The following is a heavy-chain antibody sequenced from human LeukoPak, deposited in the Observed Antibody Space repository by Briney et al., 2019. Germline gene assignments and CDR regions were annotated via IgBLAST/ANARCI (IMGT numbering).Heavy chain of an antibody. J-gene: IGHJ4*02. CDR1: GFTFDDYG. V-gene: IGHV3-74*01. CDR2: INPDGSST. Sequence: GGSLRLSCAASGFTFDDYGMSWVRQAPGKGLEWVSRINPDGSSTNYSDSAKGRFTNSTDNAKKTLYPQMNSLRAEDTAVYYCASSFTIKDSWGQGTLVTVSS. CDR3: ASSFTIKDS. D-gene: IGHD3-3*01.